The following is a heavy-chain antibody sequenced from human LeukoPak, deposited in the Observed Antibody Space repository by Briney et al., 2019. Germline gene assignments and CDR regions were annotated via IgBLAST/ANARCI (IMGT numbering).Heavy chain of an antibody. V-gene: IGHV4-61*02. Sequence: PSQTLSLTCTVSGGSISSGSYYWSWIRQPAGKGLEWIGRIYTSGSTNYNPSLKSRVTISVDTSKNQFSLKLSSVTAADTAVYYCARVRRRITMVRGVNAFDIWGQGTMVTVSS. D-gene: IGHD3-10*01. CDR3: ARVRRRITMVRGVNAFDI. CDR2: IYTSGST. J-gene: IGHJ3*02. CDR1: GGSISSGSYY.